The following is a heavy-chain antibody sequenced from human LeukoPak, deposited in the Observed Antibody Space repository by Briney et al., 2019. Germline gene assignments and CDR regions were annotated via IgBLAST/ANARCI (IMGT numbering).Heavy chain of an antibody. V-gene: IGHV3-15*01. CDR2: LKSKAVGGAT. CDR3: TTMSAYCGGDCYDY. D-gene: IGHD2-21*01. J-gene: IGHJ4*02. Sequence: GGSLRLSCVGSGFIFSNAWMSWVRQAPGKGLEWVGRLKSKAVGGATDYAASVKGRFTVSRDDSKNTLYLQMNSLRTEDTAIYYCTTMSAYCGGDCYDYWGQGTLVTVST. CDR1: GFIFSNAW.